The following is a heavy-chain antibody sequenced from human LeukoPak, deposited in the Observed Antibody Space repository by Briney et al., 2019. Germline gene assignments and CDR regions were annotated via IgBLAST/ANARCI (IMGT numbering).Heavy chain of an antibody. J-gene: IGHJ4*02. D-gene: IGHD3-22*01. CDR3: ARDSPGDDYYDSSGPDY. Sequence: GGSLRLSYAASGFTFSSYAMHWVRQAPGKGLEWVAVISYDGSNKYYADSVKGRFTISRDNSKNTLYLQMNSLRAEDTAVYYCARDSPGDDYYDSSGPDYWGQGTLVTVSS. V-gene: IGHV3-30-3*01. CDR2: ISYDGSNK. CDR1: GFTFSSYA.